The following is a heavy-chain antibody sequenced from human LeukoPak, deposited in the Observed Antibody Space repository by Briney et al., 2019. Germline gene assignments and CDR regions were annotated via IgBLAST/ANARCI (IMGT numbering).Heavy chain of an antibody. J-gene: IGHJ6*03. Sequence: SVKVSCKASGGTFRNYLITWVRQAPGQGLEWMGGIVPVSRSANHAQKFQDRVSITTDESTNTVYMEVSSLRSEDTAVYYCARGGDCSGGTCSFSHYMDVWGKGTTVTVSS. CDR1: GGTFRNYL. V-gene: IGHV1-69*05. CDR3: ARGGDCSGGTCSFSHYMDV. CDR2: IVPVSRSA. D-gene: IGHD2-15*01.